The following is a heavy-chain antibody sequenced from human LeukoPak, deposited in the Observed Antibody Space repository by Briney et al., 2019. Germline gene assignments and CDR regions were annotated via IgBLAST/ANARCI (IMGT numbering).Heavy chain of an antibody. J-gene: IGHJ4*02. V-gene: IGHV1-2*02. CDR3: ARAYDTSGNLDY. D-gene: IGHD3-22*01. Sequence: ASVKVSCKASGYTFTGYYIRWVRQAPAQGLDWMGWINPNSGATYYAQNFPGRVTMTRDTSLSTAYMDLSRLRSDDTAVYYCARAYDTSGNLDYWGQGTLVTVSS. CDR2: INPNSGAT. CDR1: GYTFTGYY.